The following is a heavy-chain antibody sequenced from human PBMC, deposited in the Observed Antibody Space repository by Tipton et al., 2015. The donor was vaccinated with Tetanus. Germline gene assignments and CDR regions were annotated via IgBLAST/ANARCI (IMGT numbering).Heavy chain of an antibody. CDR2: IIPVLRTT. Sequence: QLVQSGPEVKKPGSSVNVSCELSGGTYTSYSFTWVRQAPGQGLEWVGVIIPVLRTTYYAQNSQGRVTITADESATTTYMELRSLTSDDTAVYYCARDLVRLGLGFDSWGQGTLVTVSS. D-gene: IGHD3-16*01. V-gene: IGHV1-69*01. J-gene: IGHJ5*01. CDR3: ARDLVRLGLGFDS. CDR1: GGTYTSYS.